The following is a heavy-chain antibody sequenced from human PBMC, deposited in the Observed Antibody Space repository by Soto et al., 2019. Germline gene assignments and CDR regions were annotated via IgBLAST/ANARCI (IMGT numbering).Heavy chain of an antibody. D-gene: IGHD5-18*01. J-gene: IGHJ4*02. CDR3: ARGPSSARRALPGRDPLWPSLDY. CDR2: IYYSGST. V-gene: IGHV4-31*03. Sequence: QVQLQESGPGLVKPSQTLSLTCTVSGGSISSGGYYWSWIRQHPGKGLGWIGFIYYSGSTSYNPSLTIRVTISVDTSKIPFSLKLSSVAAADTAVYYCARGPSSARRALPGRDPLWPSLDYWGQGTLVTVSS. CDR1: GGSISSGGYY.